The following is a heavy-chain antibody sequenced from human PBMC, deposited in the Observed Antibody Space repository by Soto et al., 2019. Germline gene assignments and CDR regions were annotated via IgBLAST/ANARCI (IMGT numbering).Heavy chain of an antibody. CDR3: ARDSPPCVDIVTGYGMDV. D-gene: IGHD5-12*01. V-gene: IGHV4-4*02. CDR1: SASISSTYW. Sequence: QVQLQESGPGLVKPSGTLFLTCAVSSASISSTYWGSWVRQPPGKGLEGIGEIYHTGSTNYNPSLKSRVIISVDKSKSPFSLRLTSLTAADTAVYYCARDSPPCVDIVTGYGMDVWGQGTTVTVSS. CDR2: IYHTGST. J-gene: IGHJ6*02.